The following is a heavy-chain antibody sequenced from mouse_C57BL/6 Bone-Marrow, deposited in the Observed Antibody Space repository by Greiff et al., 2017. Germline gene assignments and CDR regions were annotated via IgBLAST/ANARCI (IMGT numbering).Heavy chain of an antibody. CDR3: EKRDYYGGYYFDY. J-gene: IGHJ2*01. D-gene: IGHD1-1*01. CDR1: GYAFSSSW. CDR2: IYPGDGDT. Sequence: QVQLQQSGPELVKPGASVKISCKASGYAFSSSWMNWVKQRPGTGLEWIGRIYPGDGDTNYNGKFKGKATLTADKSSSTAYMQLSSLTSEDSAVYFCEKRDYYGGYYFDYWGQGTTLTVSS. V-gene: IGHV1-82*01.